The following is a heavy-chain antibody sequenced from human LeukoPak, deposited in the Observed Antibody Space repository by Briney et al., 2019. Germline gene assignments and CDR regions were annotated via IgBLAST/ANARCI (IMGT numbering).Heavy chain of an antibody. Sequence: PSETLSLTCTVSGDSITTYYWSWIRQSPGKGLEWIGSIYYSGSTYYNPSLKSRVTISVDTSKNQFSLKLSSVTAADTAVYYCARGGSYDYYDSSGYAEGDAFDIWGQGTMVTVSS. CDR1: GDSITTYY. D-gene: IGHD3-22*01. CDR3: ARGGSYDYYDSSGYAEGDAFDI. V-gene: IGHV4-59*05. J-gene: IGHJ3*02. CDR2: IYYSGST.